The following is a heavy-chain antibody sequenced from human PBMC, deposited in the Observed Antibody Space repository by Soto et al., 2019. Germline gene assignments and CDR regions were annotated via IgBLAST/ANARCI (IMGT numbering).Heavy chain of an antibody. CDR1: GSPIRTSNW. V-gene: IGHV4-4*02. CDR2: IYHSGST. J-gene: IGHJ4*02. D-gene: IGHD3-22*01. Sequence: SDSLSQTFYNSGSPIRTSNWGSWFRQPPGKGLEWIGEIYHSGSTNYNPSLKSRVTISVDKSKNQFSLKLSSVTAADTAVYYCARHPYYYASSGYPGHWYWGQG. CDR3: ARHPYYYASSGYPGHWY.